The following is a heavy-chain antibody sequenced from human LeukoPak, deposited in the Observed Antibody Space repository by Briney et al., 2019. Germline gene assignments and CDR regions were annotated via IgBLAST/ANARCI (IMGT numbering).Heavy chain of an antibody. CDR1: GFTFSTYW. CDR2: INSDGSST. Sequence: PGGSLRLSCAASGFTFSTYWMSWVRQAPGKGLVWVSRINSDGSSTSYADSVKGRFTISRDNAKNTLYLQMNSLRAEDTAVYYCARGQWGLSGYQDYWGQGTLVTVSS. D-gene: IGHD3-22*01. CDR3: ARGQWGLSGYQDY. V-gene: IGHV3-74*01. J-gene: IGHJ4*02.